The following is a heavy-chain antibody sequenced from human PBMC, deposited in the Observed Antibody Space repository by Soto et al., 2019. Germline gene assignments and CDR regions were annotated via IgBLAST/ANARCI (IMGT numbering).Heavy chain of an antibody. CDR1: GFTFSRHA. D-gene: IGHD6-13*01. J-gene: IGHJ4*02. CDR3: AKVSSSWYAGFFDR. Sequence: PGGSLRLSCTASGFTFSRHAMTWVRQAPGKGLEWVSGLSDSGGSIYYADSVKGRFTISRDNSMNTLYLQMNTLRAEDTAIYYCAKVSSSWYAGFFDRWGQGIRVTVSS. CDR2: LSDSGGSI. V-gene: IGHV3-23*01.